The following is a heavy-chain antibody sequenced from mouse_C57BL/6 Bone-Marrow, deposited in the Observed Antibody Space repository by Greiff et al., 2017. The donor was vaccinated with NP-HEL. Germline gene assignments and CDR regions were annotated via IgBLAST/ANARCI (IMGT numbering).Heavy chain of an antibody. V-gene: IGHV1-61*01. J-gene: IGHJ1*03. CDR3: ARGFIYYGNYFDV. CDR1: GYTFTSYW. D-gene: IGHD2-1*01. CDR2: IYPSDSDT. Sequence: QVQLQQPGAELVRPGSSVKLSCKASGYTFTSYWMDWVKQRPGQGLEWIGNIYPSDSDTHYNQKFKDKATLTVDKSSSTAYMQLSSLTSDDSAVYYCARGFIYYGNYFDVWGTGTTVTVSS.